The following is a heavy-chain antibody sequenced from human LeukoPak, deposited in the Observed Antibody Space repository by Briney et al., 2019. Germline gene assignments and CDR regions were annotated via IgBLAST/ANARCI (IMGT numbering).Heavy chain of an antibody. D-gene: IGHD2-2*01. CDR1: VFTLSRYW. V-gene: IGHV3-7*05. Sequence: GRSLRLSCAASVFTLSRYWMSWVRHAPGKGLEWVANINQDGSEKNYVDSVKGRFTISRDNAKNSLYLQMNSLRAENTAVYYCARAYQTDYWGQGTLVTVSS. CDR2: INQDGSEK. CDR3: ARAYQTDY. J-gene: IGHJ4*02.